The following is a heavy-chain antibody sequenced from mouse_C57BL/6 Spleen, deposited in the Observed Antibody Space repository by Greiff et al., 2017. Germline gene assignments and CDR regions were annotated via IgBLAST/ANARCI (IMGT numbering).Heavy chain of an antibody. J-gene: IGHJ4*01. V-gene: IGHV1-26*01. Sequence: VQLQQSGPELVKPGASVKISCKASGYTFTDYYMNWVKQSHGKSLEWIGDINPNNGGTSYNQKFKGKATLTVDKSSSTAYMDLRSLTSEDSAVYYCARGYAMDYWGQGTSVTVSS. CDR2: INPNNGGT. CDR1: GYTFTDYY. CDR3: ARGYAMDY.